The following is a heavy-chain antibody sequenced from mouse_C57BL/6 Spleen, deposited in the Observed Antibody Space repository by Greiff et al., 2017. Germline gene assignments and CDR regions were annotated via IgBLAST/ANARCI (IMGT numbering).Heavy chain of an antibody. CDR1: GYTFTDYY. J-gene: IGHJ1*03. D-gene: IGHD1-1*01. Sequence: VQLQQSGAELVKPGASVKISCKASGYTFTDYYLNWVKQRPGQGLEWIGKIGPGSGSTYYNEKFKGKATLTADKSSSTAYMQLSSLTSEDSAVYFCARLITTVVAHWYFDVWGTGTTVTVSS. CDR3: ARLITTVVAHWYFDV. CDR2: IGPGSGST. V-gene: IGHV1-77*01.